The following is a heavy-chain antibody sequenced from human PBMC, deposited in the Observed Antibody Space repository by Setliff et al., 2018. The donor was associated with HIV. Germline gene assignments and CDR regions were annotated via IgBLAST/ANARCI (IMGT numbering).Heavy chain of an antibody. CDR2: IYHSGTT. Sequence: SETLSLTCTVSGYPISSGYYWGWIRQPPGKGLEWIGSIYHSGTTYYNPSLKNRVTISVDTSKNQFSLTLSSETAADTAVYYCARRLQFLEFLHGVGGLDVWGQGTTVTVSS. CDR1: GYPISSGYY. D-gene: IGHD3-3*01. CDR3: ARRLQFLEFLHGVGGLDV. V-gene: IGHV4-38-2*02. J-gene: IGHJ6*02.